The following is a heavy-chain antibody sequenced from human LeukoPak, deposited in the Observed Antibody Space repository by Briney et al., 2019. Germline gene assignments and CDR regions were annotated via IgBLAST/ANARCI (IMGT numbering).Heavy chain of an antibody. J-gene: IGHJ5*02. CDR3: AREVRGVPDWFDP. CDR1: GYTFTSYG. Sequence: ASVKVSCKASGYTFTSYGISWVRQAPGQGLEWMGWISAYNGNTNYAQKLQGRVTMTTDTSTSTAYMELRSLRPDGTAVYYCAREVRGVPDWFDPWGQGTLVTVSS. V-gene: IGHV1-18*01. D-gene: IGHD3-10*01. CDR2: ISAYNGNT.